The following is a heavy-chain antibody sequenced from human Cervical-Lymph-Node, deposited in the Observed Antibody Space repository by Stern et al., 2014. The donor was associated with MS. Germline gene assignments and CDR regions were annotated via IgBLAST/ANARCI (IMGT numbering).Heavy chain of an antibody. Sequence: QVQLVQSGPGLVKPSETLSLTCIVSGDSISSYYWSWIRQPPGKGLEWVGYVYYSGSPNYNPSLKSRVTMSVDTSKNQFSLNLSSVTAADTAVYYCARGQTMFSLWGQGTLVTVSS. V-gene: IGHV4-59*01. D-gene: IGHD3-10*02. J-gene: IGHJ4*02. CDR1: GDSISSYY. CDR2: VYYSGSP. CDR3: ARGQTMFSL.